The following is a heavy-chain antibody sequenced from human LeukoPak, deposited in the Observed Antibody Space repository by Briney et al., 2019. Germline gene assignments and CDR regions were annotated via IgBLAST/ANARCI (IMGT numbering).Heavy chain of an antibody. Sequence: PGGSLRLSCAASGFTFSSYWMHWVRQAPGKGLVWVSRINIDGSSTTYADSVKGRFTISRNNAKNTLYLQMNSLRAEDTAVYYCARARGDGYQWYFDLWGRGTLVTVSS. CDR3: ARARGDGYQWYFDL. J-gene: IGHJ2*01. V-gene: IGHV3-74*01. CDR1: GFTFSSYW. CDR2: INIDGSST. D-gene: IGHD5-24*01.